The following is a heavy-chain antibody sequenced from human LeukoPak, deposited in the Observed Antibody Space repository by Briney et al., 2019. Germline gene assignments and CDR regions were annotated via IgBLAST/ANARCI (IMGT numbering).Heavy chain of an antibody. CDR1: GASLSSYF. Sequence: PSETLSLTCNVSGASLSSYFWGWIRRPPGKGLNWTGLIYYDGYPNYSPSLRSRITISVEKSKSQFSLNLRSVTAADTALYFCAGTELGYCTVTGCPLESWGQGTLVTVSS. V-gene: IGHV4-59*01. CDR3: AGTELGYCTVTGCPLES. CDR2: IYYDGYP. J-gene: IGHJ4*02. D-gene: IGHD2-8*02.